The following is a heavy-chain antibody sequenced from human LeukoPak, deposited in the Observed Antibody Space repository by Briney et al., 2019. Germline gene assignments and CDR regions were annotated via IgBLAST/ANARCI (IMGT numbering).Heavy chain of an antibody. CDR1: GYTFTSYG. V-gene: IGHV1-8*01. CDR3: ARGLDPYYYDSSGRNDAFDI. J-gene: IGHJ3*02. D-gene: IGHD3-22*01. CDR2: MNPHSGNT. Sequence: ASAKVSCKASGYTFTSYGINWVRQATGQGLECMGWMNPHSGNTGYAQKFQGRVTMTRNTSISTAYMELSSLRSEDTAVYYCARGLDPYYYDSSGRNDAFDIWGQGTMVTVSS.